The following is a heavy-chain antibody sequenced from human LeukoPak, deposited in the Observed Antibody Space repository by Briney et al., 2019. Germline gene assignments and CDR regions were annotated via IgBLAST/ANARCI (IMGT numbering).Heavy chain of an antibody. CDR2: IYLGETT. D-gene: IGHD3-3*01. CDR3: GTNWSDFDY. CDR1: GYSTSSGPY. Sequence: SETLSLTCTVSGYSTSSGPYWGWIRQPPGKGLEWVGSIYLGETTYYNPSLKTRLTISVDRSKNQFFLKLSSVTAADTAVYYCGTNWSDFDYWGQGILVTVSS. J-gene: IGHJ4*02. V-gene: IGHV4-38-2*02.